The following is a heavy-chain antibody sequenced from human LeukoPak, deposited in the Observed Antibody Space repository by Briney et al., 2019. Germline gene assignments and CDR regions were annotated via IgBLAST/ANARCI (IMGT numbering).Heavy chain of an antibody. V-gene: IGHV4-61*05. J-gene: IGHJ4*02. CDR3: ARGAYSSWFFDY. Sequence: SETLSLTCTVSGGSISSSSYYWGWIRQPPGKGLEWIGYIYYSGSTNFNPSLKSRVTISVDTSKNQFSLKLSSVTAADTAVYYCARGAYSSWFFDYWGQGTLVTVSS. CDR2: IYYSGST. CDR1: GGSISSSSYY. D-gene: IGHD6-6*01.